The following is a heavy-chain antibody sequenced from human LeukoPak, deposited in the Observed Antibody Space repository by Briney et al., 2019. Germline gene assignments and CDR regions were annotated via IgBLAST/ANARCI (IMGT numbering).Heavy chain of an antibody. Sequence: ASVKVSCKASGYTFTTYGTSWVRQAPGQGLEWMGWISAYDGNTNYTQKFQGAVTMTTDTSTSTAYMELRRLRSDDTAVYYCASERSGRMDDAFDIWGQGTMVTVSS. CDR3: ASERSGRMDDAFDI. CDR1: GYTFTTYG. J-gene: IGHJ3*02. V-gene: IGHV1-18*01. D-gene: IGHD3-3*01. CDR2: ISAYDGNT.